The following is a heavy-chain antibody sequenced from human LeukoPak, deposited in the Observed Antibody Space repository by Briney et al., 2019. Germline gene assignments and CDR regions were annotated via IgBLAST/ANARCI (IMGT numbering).Heavy chain of an antibody. Sequence: PGGSLRLSCAASGFTFSNYWMSWVRQAPGKGLEWLANMNQDGSHIYYVDSVKGRFTISRDNAKNSLYLQLDSLRAEDTAVYYCARDLVTTIVAPYDFWGQGTLVTVSS. D-gene: IGHD3-22*01. CDR2: MNQDGSHI. J-gene: IGHJ4*02. CDR1: GFTFSNYW. CDR3: ARDLVTTIVAPYDF. V-gene: IGHV3-7*01.